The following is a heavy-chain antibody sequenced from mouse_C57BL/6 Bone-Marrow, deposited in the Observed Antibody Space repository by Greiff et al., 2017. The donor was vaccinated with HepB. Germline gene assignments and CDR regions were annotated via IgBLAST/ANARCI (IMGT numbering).Heavy chain of an antibody. CDR2: ISDGGSYT. D-gene: IGHD2-5*01. J-gene: IGHJ2*01. CDR3: ARAGNSNRGFDY. V-gene: IGHV5-4*01. Sequence: LVESGGGLVKPGGSLKLSCAASGFTFSSYAMSWVRQTPEKRLEWVATISDGGSYTYYPDNVKGRFTISRDNAKNNLYLQMSHLKSEDTAMYYCARAGNSNRGFDYWGQGTTLTVSS. CDR1: GFTFSSYA.